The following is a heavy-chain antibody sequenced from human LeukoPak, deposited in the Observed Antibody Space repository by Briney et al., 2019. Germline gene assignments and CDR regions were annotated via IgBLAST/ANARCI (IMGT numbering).Heavy chain of an antibody. V-gene: IGHV6-1*01. Sequence: SQTLSLTCAVSGDSVSSKNGAWNWIRQSPSRGLERLGRTYYRSKWYNDYAESMEGRMTISQDTSKNQYSLHLNSVTPDDTAVYYCARDLGTTGWRTFDYWGQGTLVTVSS. J-gene: IGHJ4*02. CDR1: GDSVSSKNGA. D-gene: IGHD6-19*01. CDR3: ARDLGTTGWRTFDY. CDR2: TYYRSKWYN.